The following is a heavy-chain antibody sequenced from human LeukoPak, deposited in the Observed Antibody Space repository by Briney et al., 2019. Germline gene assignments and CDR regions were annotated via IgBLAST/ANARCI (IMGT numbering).Heavy chain of an antibody. J-gene: IGHJ6*02. CDR3: ARVGHCSSTSCYYYGMDV. Sequence: SVKVSCKASGGTFSSYAISWVRQAPGQGLEWMGGIIPIFGTANYAQKFQGRVTITAGESTSTAYMELSSLRSEDTAVYYCARVGHCSSTSCYYYGMDVWGQGTTVTVSS. V-gene: IGHV1-69*13. D-gene: IGHD2-2*01. CDR1: GGTFSSYA. CDR2: IIPIFGTA.